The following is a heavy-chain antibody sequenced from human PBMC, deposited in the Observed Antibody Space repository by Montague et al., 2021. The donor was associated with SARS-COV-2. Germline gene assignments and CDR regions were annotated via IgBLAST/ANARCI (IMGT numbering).Heavy chain of an antibody. V-gene: IGHV4-59*13. D-gene: IGHD6-13*01. CDR1: GDSIRSCH. Sequence: SETLSLTCTVSGDSIRSCHWTWIRQPPGKGLEWIGRISDSGRTIYNPSLKSRVTISVDTSKNQFLLNLRSMVAADTAIYYCTRDRGIAAADNYYYGMDVWGPGTTVTVSS. CDR2: ISDSGRT. CDR3: TRDRGIAAADNYYYGMDV. J-gene: IGHJ6*02.